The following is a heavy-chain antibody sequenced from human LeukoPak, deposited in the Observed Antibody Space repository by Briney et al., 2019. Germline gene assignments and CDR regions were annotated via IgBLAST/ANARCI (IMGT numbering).Heavy chain of an antibody. J-gene: IGHJ3*02. D-gene: IGHD3-22*01. V-gene: IGHV3-9*03. CDR2: ISWNSGSI. CDR1: GFTVDDYA. Sequence: GGSLRLSCAASGFTVDDYAMHWVRQAPGKGLEWVSGISWNSGSIGYADSVKGRFTISRDNAKNSLYLQMNSLIAEDMALYYCARDYYDSSGYYYEAAFDIWGQGTMVTVSS. CDR3: ARDYYDSSGYYYEAAFDI.